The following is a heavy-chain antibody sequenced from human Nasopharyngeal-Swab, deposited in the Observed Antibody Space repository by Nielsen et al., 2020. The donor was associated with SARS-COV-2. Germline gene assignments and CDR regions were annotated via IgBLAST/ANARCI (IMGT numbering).Heavy chain of an antibody. Sequence: GESLKISCAASGFTFSSYAMHWVRQAPGKGLEWVAVISYDGSNKYYADSVKGRFTISRDNSKNSLYLQMNSLRAEDTAVYYCARDGIAAAGAYYYYGMDVWGQGTTVTVSS. CDR1: GFTFSSYA. D-gene: IGHD6-13*01. J-gene: IGHJ6*02. CDR2: ISYDGSNK. CDR3: ARDGIAAAGAYYYYGMDV. V-gene: IGHV3-30-3*01.